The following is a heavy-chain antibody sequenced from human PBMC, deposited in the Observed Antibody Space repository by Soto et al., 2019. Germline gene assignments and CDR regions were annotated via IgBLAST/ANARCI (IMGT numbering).Heavy chain of an antibody. D-gene: IGHD5-12*01. CDR2: IDAGNGNT. Sequence: QVQLVQSGAEAKKPGASVKVSCKASGYTFTSYAMHWVRQAPGQRLEWMGWIDAGNGNTKYSQKFQGRVTITRDTSASTAYMELSSLRSEDTAVYYCARDQGWLLYYFDYWGQGTLVTVSS. J-gene: IGHJ4*02. V-gene: IGHV1-3*01. CDR1: GYTFTSYA. CDR3: ARDQGWLLYYFDY.